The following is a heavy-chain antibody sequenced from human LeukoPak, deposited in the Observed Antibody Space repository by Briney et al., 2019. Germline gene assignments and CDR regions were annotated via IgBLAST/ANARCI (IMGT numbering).Heavy chain of an antibody. Sequence: SETLSLTCTVSGGSIINYYWSWIRQPPGKGLEWIGYIYHSGSTNYNPSLKSRVTISVDTSKNQFSLKLNSVTAADTAVYYCARVRYCSTNRCYDREFDNWGQGTLVTVSS. J-gene: IGHJ4*02. CDR2: IYHSGST. D-gene: IGHD2-2*01. V-gene: IGHV4-59*01. CDR3: ARVRYCSTNRCYDREFDN. CDR1: GGSIINYY.